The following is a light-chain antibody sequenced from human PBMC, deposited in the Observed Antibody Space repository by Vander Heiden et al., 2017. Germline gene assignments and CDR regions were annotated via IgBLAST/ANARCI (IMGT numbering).Light chain of an antibody. CDR1: RGHSSYG. J-gene: IGLJ3*02. Sequence: QLVLPQSPSTAASPGASVKLTCTLSRGHSSYGIAWHKHQPEKCPRYLMTVNSDGSHNMGDGTPGRFSVSSSGADRYPTISSHQSDDEADYYCQTCGTVIWVFGGGTKVTVL. CDR2: VNSDGSH. CDR3: QTCGTVIWV. V-gene: IGLV4-69*01.